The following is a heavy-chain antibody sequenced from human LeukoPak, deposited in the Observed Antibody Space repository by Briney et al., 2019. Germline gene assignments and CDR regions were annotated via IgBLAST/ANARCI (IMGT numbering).Heavy chain of an antibody. V-gene: IGHV3-21*01. D-gene: IGHD1-26*01. J-gene: IGHJ5*02. Sequence: GGSLTLSCAASGFTFSSYSMSWVRQPPGKGLEWVSSISSSSSYIYYAYSVKGRFTISRDNAKNSLYLQMNSQTAEYTAVYYCARNRRSSELPSKWFDAWGQGTPVT. CDR3: ARNRRSSELPSKWFDA. CDR1: GFTFSSYS. CDR2: ISSSSSYI.